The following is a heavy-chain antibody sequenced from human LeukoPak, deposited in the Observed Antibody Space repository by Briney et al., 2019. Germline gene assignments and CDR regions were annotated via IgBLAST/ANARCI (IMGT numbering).Heavy chain of an antibody. J-gene: IGHJ4*02. D-gene: IGHD6-19*01. CDR1: GYTFTSYY. CDR2: INPSGGST. CDR3: ARDFPKSSGFDY. V-gene: IGHV1-46*01. Sequence: ASVKVSCKASGYTFTSYYMHWVRQAPGQGLEWMGIINPSGGSTSYAQKFQGRVTMTRDMSTSTVYIELSNLRSEDTAVYYCARDFPKSSGFDYWGQGTLVTVSS.